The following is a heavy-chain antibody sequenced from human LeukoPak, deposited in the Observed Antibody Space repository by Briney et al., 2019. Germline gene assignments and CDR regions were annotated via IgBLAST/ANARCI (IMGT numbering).Heavy chain of an antibody. J-gene: IGHJ4*02. CDR2: IYYSGST. Sequence: SETLSLTCTVSGASISSYYWGWIRQPPGKGLEWIGSIYYSGSTYYNPSLKSRVTISVDTSKNQFSLKLSSVTAADTAVYYCAREGAYSGYEIDYWGQRTLVTVSS. V-gene: IGHV4-39*07. D-gene: IGHD5-12*01. CDR1: GASISSYY. CDR3: AREGAYSGYEIDY.